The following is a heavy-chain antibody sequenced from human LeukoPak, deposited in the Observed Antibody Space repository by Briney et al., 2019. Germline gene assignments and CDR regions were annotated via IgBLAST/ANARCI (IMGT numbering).Heavy chain of an antibody. CDR2: INPNSGAT. CDR3: ARDRYFDYFRHAFDI. J-gene: IGHJ3*02. D-gene: IGHD3-9*01. CDR1: GYTFIGYY. V-gene: IGHV1-2*02. Sequence: ASVTVSCKPSGYTFIGYYMNGVRQAPGQGPEWMGWINPNSGATNYAQKFRGRVTITRDTSMSTAYMELSRLTSDDTAVYFCARDRYFDYFRHAFDIWGQGTMVTISS.